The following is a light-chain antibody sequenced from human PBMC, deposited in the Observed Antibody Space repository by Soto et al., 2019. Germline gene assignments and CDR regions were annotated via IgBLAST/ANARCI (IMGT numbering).Light chain of an antibody. CDR3: TSYAGSNRGVV. CDR1: SSDIGGYIY. Sequence: QAVLTQPASVSASPGQSITISCTGTSSDIGGYIYVSWYQLHPGKAPKFLIYEVGKRPSGVPDRFSGSKSGNTASLTVSGLQAEDEAEYYCTSYAGSNRGVVFGGGTKLTVL. J-gene: IGLJ2*01. V-gene: IGLV2-8*01. CDR2: EVG.